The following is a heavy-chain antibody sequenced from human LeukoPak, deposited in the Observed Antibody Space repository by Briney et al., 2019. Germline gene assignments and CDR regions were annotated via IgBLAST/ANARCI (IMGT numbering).Heavy chain of an antibody. D-gene: IGHD2/OR15-2a*01. J-gene: IGHJ4*02. CDR2: IYYSGST. V-gene: IGHV4-59*08. Sequence: SETLSLTCTVSGGSISSYYWSWIRQPPGKGLEWIGYIYYSGSTNYNPSLKSRVTISVDTSKNQFSLNLSSVTAADTAVYYCARGRLTFGSPLYFGYWGQGTLVTVSS. CDR3: ARGRLTFGSPLYFGY. CDR1: GGSISSYY.